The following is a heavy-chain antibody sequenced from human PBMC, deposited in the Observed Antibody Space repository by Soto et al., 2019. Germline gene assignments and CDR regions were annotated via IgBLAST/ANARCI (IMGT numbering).Heavy chain of an antibody. V-gene: IGHV4-34*01. Sequence: SETLSLTCAVYGGSFSGYLWSWLRQPPGKGVEWLAEANDRGRRNYNPSLRGRLTISLDTSKNQFSLRLSSVTSADTAVYYCARGLAPTIFGTVPTPNWFDPWGQGTLVT. D-gene: IGHD3-3*01. CDR2: ANDRGRR. CDR3: ARGLAPTIFGTVPTPNWFDP. CDR1: GGSFSGYL. J-gene: IGHJ5*02.